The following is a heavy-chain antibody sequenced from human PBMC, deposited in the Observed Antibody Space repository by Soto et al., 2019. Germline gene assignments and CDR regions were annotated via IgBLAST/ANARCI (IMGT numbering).Heavy chain of an antibody. D-gene: IGHD3-10*01. J-gene: IGHJ5*02. Sequence: QVHLQESGPGLVKPSGTLSLTCGVSGGSISSINWWSWVRQTPGKGLEWIGEIYYSGSTNYNPSLTSRVTMSIDKSKNQCFLNLTSVTAADTALYYCARSSGVSATNWFDAWGQGTLVTVSS. V-gene: IGHV4-4*02. CDR3: ARSSGVSATNWFDA. CDR2: IYYSGST. CDR1: GGSISSINW.